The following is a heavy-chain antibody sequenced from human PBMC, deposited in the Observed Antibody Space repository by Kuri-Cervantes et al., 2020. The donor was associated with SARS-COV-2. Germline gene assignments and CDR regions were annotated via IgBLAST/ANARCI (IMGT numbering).Heavy chain of an antibody. J-gene: IGHJ4*02. CDR2: INPSGGST. D-gene: IGHD3-10*01. V-gene: IGHV1-46*01. Sequence: ASVKVSCKASGYTFTSYGISWVRQAPGQGLEWMGIINPSGGSTSYAQKFQGRVTMTRDTSTSTVYMELSSLRSEDTAVYYCARGSIFSDTGGWYFDYWGQGTLVTVSS. CDR1: GYTFTSYG. CDR3: ARGSIFSDTGGWYFDY.